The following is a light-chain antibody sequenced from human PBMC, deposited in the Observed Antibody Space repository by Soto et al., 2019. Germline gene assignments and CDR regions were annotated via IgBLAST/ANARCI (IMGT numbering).Light chain of an antibody. V-gene: IGKV2-28*01. CDR3: MQALQTPPT. J-gene: IGKJ1*01. CDR2: LGS. Sequence: DIVMPQSPLSLPVTPGEPASISCRSSQSLLHSNGYNYLDWYLQKPGQSPQLLIFLGSNRASGVPDRFSGSGSHTDFTLKISRVEAEDLGVYYCMQALQTPPTFGQGTKVDIK. CDR1: QSLLHSNGYNY.